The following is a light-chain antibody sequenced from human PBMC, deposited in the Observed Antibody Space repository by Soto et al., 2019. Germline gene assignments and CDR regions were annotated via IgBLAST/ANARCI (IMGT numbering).Light chain of an antibody. J-gene: IGKJ1*01. CDR2: GAS. Sequence: EIVLTQSPGTLSLSPGGRATLSCRASQSVSSSYLAWYQQKPNQAPRLLIYGASSRATGLPDRFSGSGSGTDFTLTISRLEPEDFAVYYCQQYGSSPRTFGQGTKVEIK. V-gene: IGKV3-20*01. CDR3: QQYGSSPRT. CDR1: QSVSSSY.